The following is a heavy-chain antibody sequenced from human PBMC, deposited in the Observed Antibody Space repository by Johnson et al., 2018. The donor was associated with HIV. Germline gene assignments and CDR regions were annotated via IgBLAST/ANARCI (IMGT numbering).Heavy chain of an antibody. CDR2: IRYDGSNK. Sequence: QVQLVESGGGVVQPGRSLRLSCAASGFTFSSYGMHWVRQAPGKGLEWVAFIRYDGSNKYYADSVKGQFTISRDNSKNTLYLQMNSLRAEDTAVYYCAKDPVVTRAFDIWGQGTMVTVSS. J-gene: IGHJ3*02. CDR1: GFTFSSYG. D-gene: IGHD4-23*01. CDR3: AKDPVVTRAFDI. V-gene: IGHV3-33*06.